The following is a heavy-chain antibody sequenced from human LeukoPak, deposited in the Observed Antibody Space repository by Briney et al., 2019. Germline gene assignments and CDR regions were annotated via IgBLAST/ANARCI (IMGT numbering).Heavy chain of an antibody. CDR1: GFTLSNFW. V-gene: IGHV3-15*04. CDR2: IASKTDGGTT. Sequence: GGSLRLSCAASGFTLSNFWMSWVRQAPGKGLEWVGRIASKTDGGTTDYAAPVKGRFTISRDDSKNTLFLQMNSLKTEDTAVYYCTTGIRGDCGQGTLVTVSS. J-gene: IGHJ4*02. CDR3: TTGIRGD.